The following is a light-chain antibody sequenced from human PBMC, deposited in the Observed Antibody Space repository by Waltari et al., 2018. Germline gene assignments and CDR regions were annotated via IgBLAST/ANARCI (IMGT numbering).Light chain of an antibody. Sequence: QSVLTQPPPTSGTPGQRVTIPRSGSSANIELNYVYWYQHLPGTTPKHLIYKNKPRPSGVPDRFSGSKSGTSASLAISGLRSEDEADYYCATWDASLGVLFGGGTKLTVL. CDR1: SANIELNY. CDR2: KNK. V-gene: IGLV1-47*01. CDR3: ATWDASLGVL. J-gene: IGLJ2*01.